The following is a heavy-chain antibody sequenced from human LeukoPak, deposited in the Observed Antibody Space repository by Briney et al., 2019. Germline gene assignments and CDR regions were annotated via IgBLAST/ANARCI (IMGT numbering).Heavy chain of an antibody. Sequence: GGSLRLSCAASGFTFSSYAMSWVRQAPGKGLECVSAISGGGGSTFYADSVKGRFTISRDNSKNTLYLQMNSLRAEDTAVYYCAKDGARWLVSDYWGRGTLVTVSS. J-gene: IGHJ4*02. D-gene: IGHD6-19*01. CDR3: AKDGARWLVSDY. CDR1: GFTFSSYA. V-gene: IGHV3-23*01. CDR2: ISGGGGST.